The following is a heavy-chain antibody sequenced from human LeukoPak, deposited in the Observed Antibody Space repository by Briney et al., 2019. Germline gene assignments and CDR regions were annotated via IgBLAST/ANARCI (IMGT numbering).Heavy chain of an antibody. CDR2: IYYSGST. V-gene: IGHV4-59*01. CDR3: ARLLRYYDYVWGSYIHWYFDL. Sequence: SETLSLTCTVSGGSISSYYWSWIRQPPGKGLEWIGYIYYSGSTNYNPSLKSRVTISVDTSKNQFSLKLSSVTAADTAVYYCARLLRYYDYVWGSYIHWYFDLWGRGTLVTVSS. J-gene: IGHJ2*01. D-gene: IGHD3-16*01. CDR1: GGSISSYY.